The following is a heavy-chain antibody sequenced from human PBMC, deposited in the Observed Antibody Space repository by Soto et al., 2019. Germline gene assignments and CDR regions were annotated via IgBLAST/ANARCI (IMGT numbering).Heavy chain of an antibody. CDR1: GGSISSYY. J-gene: IGHJ5*02. CDR3: ARQGIAAAGTIDWFDT. CDR2: IYYSGST. D-gene: IGHD6-13*01. Sequence: PSETLSLTCTVSGGSISSYYWSWIRHPPGKGLEWIGYIYYSGSTNYNPSLKSQVTISVDTSKNHFSLKLSSVTAADTSLYYCARQGIAAAGTIDWFDTWGEGTLVTVSS. V-gene: IGHV4-59*08.